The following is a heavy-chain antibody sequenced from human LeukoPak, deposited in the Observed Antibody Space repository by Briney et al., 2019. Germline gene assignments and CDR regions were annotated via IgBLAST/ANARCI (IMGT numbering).Heavy chain of an antibody. V-gene: IGHV3-48*03. CDR1: GFTFSSYE. D-gene: IGHD6-19*01. Sequence: PGGSLRLSCAASGFTFSSYEMNWVRQAPGKGLEWVADISSSGSTIYYADSVKGRFTISRDNAKNSVYLQMSSLRDEDTALYYCAKDATAVPGTVYMDVWGKGTTVTVSS. J-gene: IGHJ6*03. CDR2: ISSSGSTI. CDR3: AKDATAVPGTVYMDV.